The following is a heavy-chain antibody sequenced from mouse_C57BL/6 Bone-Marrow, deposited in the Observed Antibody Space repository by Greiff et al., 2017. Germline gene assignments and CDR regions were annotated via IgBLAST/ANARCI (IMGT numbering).Heavy chain of an antibody. J-gene: IGHJ2*01. V-gene: IGHV1-80*01. CDR3: ARDWDYFDY. CDR2: IYPGDGAT. Sequence: QVQLKESGAELVKPGASVKISCKVSGYAFSTYWMNWVKQRPGKGLEWIGQIYPGDGATNYNGKFKVKATLTADKSSSTAYMQLSSLTSEDSAVYFCARDWDYFDYWGQGTTLTVSS. CDR1: GYAFSTYW. D-gene: IGHD4-1*01.